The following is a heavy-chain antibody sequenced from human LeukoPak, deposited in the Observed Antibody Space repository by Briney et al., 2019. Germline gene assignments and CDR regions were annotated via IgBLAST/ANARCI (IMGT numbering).Heavy chain of an antibody. V-gene: IGHV3-21*01. J-gene: IGHJ4*02. CDR1: GFTFSSYS. CDR3: ARATDGDYVPY. CDR2: ISSSSSYI. D-gene: IGHD4-17*01. Sequence: GGSLRLSCAASGFTFSSYSMNWVRQAPGKGLEWVSSISSSSSYINYADSVKGRFTISRDNAKNSLYLQMNSLRAEDTAVYYCARATDGDYVPYWGQGTLVTVSS.